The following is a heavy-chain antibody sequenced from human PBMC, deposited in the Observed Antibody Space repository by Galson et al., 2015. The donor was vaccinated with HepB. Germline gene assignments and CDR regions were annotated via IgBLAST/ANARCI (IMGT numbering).Heavy chain of an antibody. J-gene: IGHJ6*02. Sequence: SVKVSCKASGYTFSDYFIQWVRQAPGQGLEWMGRLNPNSGGTSYAQKFQDRVTLTRDTSIGTVYMEVKRLTSDDTAVYYCSRGGETNYVMEAHYYFGMDVWGQGTTVTVSS. V-gene: IGHV1-2*06. CDR3: SRGGETNYVMEAHYYFGMDV. CDR2: LNPNSGGT. D-gene: IGHD4/OR15-4a*01. CDR1: GYTFSDYF.